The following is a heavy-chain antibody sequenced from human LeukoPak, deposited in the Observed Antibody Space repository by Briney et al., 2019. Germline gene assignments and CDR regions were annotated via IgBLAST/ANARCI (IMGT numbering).Heavy chain of an antibody. V-gene: IGHV1-69*13. CDR3: AAQGTEMATMYYFDY. J-gene: IGHJ4*02. D-gene: IGHD5-24*01. Sequence: SVKVSCKASEYTFTGYYIHWVRQAPGLGLEWMGGIIPIFGTANYAQKFQGRVTITADESTSTAYMELSSLRSEDTAVYYCAAQGTEMATMYYFDYWGQGTLVTVSS. CDR1: EYTFTGYY. CDR2: IIPIFGTA.